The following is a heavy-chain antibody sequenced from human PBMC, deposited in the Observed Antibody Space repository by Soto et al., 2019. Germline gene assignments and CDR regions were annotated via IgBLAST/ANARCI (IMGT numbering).Heavy chain of an antibody. D-gene: IGHD6-19*01. V-gene: IGHV4-4*02. CDR2: IYHSGST. Sequence: QVQLQESGPGLVKPSGTLSLTCAVSGGSISSSNWWSWVRQPPGKGLKWFGEIYHSGSTNYNPSLQSRVTISVDKSKNQLSLKLSSVTAADTAVYYCARVGTLTSSSGWAGNWYFDLWGRGTLVTFSS. J-gene: IGHJ2*01. CDR1: GGSISSSNW. CDR3: ARVGTLTSSSGWAGNWYFDL.